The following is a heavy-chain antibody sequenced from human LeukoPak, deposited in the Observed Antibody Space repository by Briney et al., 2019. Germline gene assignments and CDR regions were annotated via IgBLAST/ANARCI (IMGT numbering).Heavy chain of an antibody. CDR3: ARDRLSSGWYSGFDY. D-gene: IGHD6-19*01. V-gene: IGHV4-59*01. CDR2: IYYSGST. Sequence: SETLSLTCTVPGGSISSYYWSWIRQPPGKGLEGIGYIYYSGSTNYNPSLKSRVTISVDTSKNQFSLKLSSVTAADTAVYYCARDRLSSGWYSGFDYWGQGTLVTVSS. J-gene: IGHJ4*02. CDR1: GGSISSYY.